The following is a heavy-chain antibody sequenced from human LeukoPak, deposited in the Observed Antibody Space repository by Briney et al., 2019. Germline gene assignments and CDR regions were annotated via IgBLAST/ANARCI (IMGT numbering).Heavy chain of an antibody. CDR2: IKQDGSEK. Sequence: GGSLRLSCAASGFTFSSYWMSWVRQAPGKGLEWVANIKQDGSEKYYVDSVKGRFTISRDNAKNSLYLQMNSLRAEDTAVYYCAGPPLVGATHYFDYWGQGTLVTASS. V-gene: IGHV3-7*01. D-gene: IGHD1-26*01. CDR3: AGPPLVGATHYFDY. CDR1: GFTFSSYW. J-gene: IGHJ4*02.